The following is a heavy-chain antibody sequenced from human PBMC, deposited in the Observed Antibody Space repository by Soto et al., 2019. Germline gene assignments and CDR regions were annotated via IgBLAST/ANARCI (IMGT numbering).Heavy chain of an antibody. CDR2: IKSKTDGGTT. CDR1: GFTFSNAW. D-gene: IGHD3-3*01. V-gene: IGHV3-15*01. J-gene: IGHJ6*02. CDR3: TTDKVPRVLRFLEWLPMDV. Sequence: KPGGSLRLSCAASGFTFSNAWMSWVRQAPGKGLEWVGRIKSKTDGGTTDYAAPVKGRFTISRDDSKNTLYLQMNSLKTEDTAVYYCTTDKVPRVLRFLEWLPMDVWGQGTTVTVSS.